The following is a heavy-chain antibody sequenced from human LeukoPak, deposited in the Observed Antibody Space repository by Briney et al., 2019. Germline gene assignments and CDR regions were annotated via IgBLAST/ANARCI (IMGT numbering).Heavy chain of an antibody. V-gene: IGHV3-21*04. Sequence: GGSLRLSCAASGFTFSSYSMNWVRQAPGKGLEWVSSISSSSSYIYYADSVKGRFTIPRDTSKNTLYLQINSLRVEDTAVYYCIVFGDSNHWGQGTLVTVSS. CDR1: GFTFSSYS. J-gene: IGHJ5*02. CDR3: IVFGDSNH. D-gene: IGHD4-17*01. CDR2: ISSSSSYI.